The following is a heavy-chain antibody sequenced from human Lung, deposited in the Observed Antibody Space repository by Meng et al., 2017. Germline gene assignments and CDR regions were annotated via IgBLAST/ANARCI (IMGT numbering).Heavy chain of an antibody. CDR1: GDSVSSNSAA. Sequence: QVYLQHLSLGLMKPSHTPSLTSPISGDSVSSNSAAWNWIRQSPSRGLEWLGRTNYRSKWYNCYAVSVRSRITINPETSKNQFSLQLNAATLRDTAAYCCPRSQQWRESWDQGTLVTVSS. V-gene: IGHV6-1*01. CDR2: TNYRSKWYN. J-gene: IGHJ5*02. D-gene: IGHD6-19*01. CDR3: PRSQQWRES.